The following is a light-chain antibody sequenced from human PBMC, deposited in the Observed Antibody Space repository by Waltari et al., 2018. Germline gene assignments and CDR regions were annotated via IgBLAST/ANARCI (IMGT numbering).Light chain of an antibody. J-gene: IGKJ2*03. CDR2: KSS. CDR1: QNTNIW. CDR3: QQYDRHSFS. Sequence: DIQMTQSPSPLSTLVGDSVTITCRASQNTNIWLAWYQQKTGKAPRLLIYKSSILQSGVPSRFSGSASGTEFNLTISSLQPDDFATYYCQQYDRHSFSFGQGTRLDLK. V-gene: IGKV1-5*03.